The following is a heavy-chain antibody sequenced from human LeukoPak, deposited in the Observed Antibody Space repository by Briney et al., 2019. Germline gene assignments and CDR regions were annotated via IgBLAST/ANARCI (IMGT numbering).Heavy chain of an antibody. CDR1: GYSISSGYY. Sequence: SETLSLTCTVSGYSISSGYYWGWIRQPPGQGLEWIGSIYHSGSTYYNPSLKSRVTMSVDTSKNQFSLKLSSVTAAVTAVYYCARGPDDAFDIWGQGTMVTVSS. CDR2: IYHSGST. CDR3: ARGPDDAFDI. J-gene: IGHJ3*02. V-gene: IGHV4-38-2*02.